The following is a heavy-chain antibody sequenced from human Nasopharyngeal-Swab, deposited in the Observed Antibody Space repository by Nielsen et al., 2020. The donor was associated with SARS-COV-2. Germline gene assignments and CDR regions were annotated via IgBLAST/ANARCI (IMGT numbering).Heavy chain of an antibody. Sequence: GESLKISCAASGFTFSSYDMHWVRQATGKGLEWVSAIGTAGDTYYPGSVKGRFTISRENAKNSLYLQMNSLRAGDTAVYYCARAVYGDYGGYYFDYWGQGTLVTVSS. J-gene: IGHJ4*02. CDR2: IGTAGDT. V-gene: IGHV3-13*01. D-gene: IGHD4-17*01. CDR1: GFTFSSYD. CDR3: ARAVYGDYGGYYFDY.